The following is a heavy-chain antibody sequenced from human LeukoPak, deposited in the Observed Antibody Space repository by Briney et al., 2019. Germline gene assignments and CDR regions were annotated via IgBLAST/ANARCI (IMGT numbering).Heavy chain of an antibody. J-gene: IGHJ4*02. V-gene: IGHV1-8*01. CDR2: MNPNSGNT. D-gene: IGHD3-10*01. CDR3: ARVPPRSPWGSGSFFVDY. Sequence: ASVKVSCKASGYTFTSYDINWVRQATGQGLEWMGWMNPNSGNTGYAQKFQGRVTMTRNTSISTDYMELSSLRSEDTAVYYCARVPPRSPWGSGSFFVDYWGQGTLVTVSS. CDR1: GYTFTSYD.